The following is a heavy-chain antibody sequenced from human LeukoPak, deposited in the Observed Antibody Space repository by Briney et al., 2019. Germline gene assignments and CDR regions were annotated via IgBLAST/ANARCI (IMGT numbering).Heavy chain of an antibody. D-gene: IGHD6-13*01. V-gene: IGHV4-39*01. CDR1: GGSISSSSYY. CDR2: IYYSGST. J-gene: IGHJ4*02. CDR3: ARHLSRIEASGGHGFDY. Sequence: PSETLSLTCTVSGGSISSSSYYWGWIRQPPGKGLEWIGSIYYSGSTHYNPSLKSRVTISVDTSKNQFSLKLSSVTAADTGVYYCARHLSRIEASGGHGFDYWGQGTLVTVSS.